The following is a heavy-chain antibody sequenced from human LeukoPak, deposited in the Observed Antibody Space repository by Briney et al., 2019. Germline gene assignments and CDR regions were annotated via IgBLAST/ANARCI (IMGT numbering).Heavy chain of an antibody. CDR2: ISAYNGNT. CDR3: ARSATYYYDSSGYFSCNY. J-gene: IGHJ4*02. CDR1: GYTFTSYG. V-gene: IGHV1-18*01. Sequence: GASVRFSCKASGYTFTSYGISWVRQAPGQGLEWIGWISAYNGNTNYAQKLQGRVTMTTDTSTSTAYMELRSLRSDDTAVYYCARSATYYYDSSGYFSCNYWGQGTLVTVSS. D-gene: IGHD3-22*01.